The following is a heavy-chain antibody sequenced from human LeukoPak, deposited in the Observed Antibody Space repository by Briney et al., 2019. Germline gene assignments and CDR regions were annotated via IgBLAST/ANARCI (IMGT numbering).Heavy chain of an antibody. CDR1: GFTFSTYG. D-gene: IGHD5-12*01. V-gene: IGHV3-30*02. Sequence: GGSLRLSCAASGFTFSTYGMHWVRQAPGKGLEWVAFIRYDGTHKYYADSVRGRFTISRDNPKNTLFLQMNSLRAEDTAVYYCARDRGGYSGYDRVLSYFDYWGQGTLVTVSS. CDR2: IRYDGTHK. J-gene: IGHJ4*02. CDR3: ARDRGGYSGYDRVLSYFDY.